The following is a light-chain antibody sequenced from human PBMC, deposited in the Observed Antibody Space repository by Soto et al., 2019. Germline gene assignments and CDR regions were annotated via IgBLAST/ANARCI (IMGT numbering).Light chain of an antibody. V-gene: IGKV3-20*01. J-gene: IGKJ1*01. CDR1: QSVSSSY. CDR2: GAS. CDR3: QQYEAVVT. Sequence: EIMLTQSPGTLSLSPGERATLSCRASQSVSSSYLAWYQQKPGQAPRLLIYGASTRATGIPARFSGSGSGTDFTLTISRLEPEDVAVYYCQQYEAVVTFGQGTKVDIK.